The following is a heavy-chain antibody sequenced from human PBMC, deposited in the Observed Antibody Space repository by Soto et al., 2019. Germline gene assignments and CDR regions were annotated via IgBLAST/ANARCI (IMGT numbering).Heavy chain of an antibody. CDR3: TTDGLITFGGVLVPNWFDS. J-gene: IGHJ5*01. CDR1: VFTFSNAC. CDR2: IKSKTDGGAT. V-gene: IGHV3-15*01. D-gene: IGHD3-16*02. Sequence: RLSCAATVFTFSNACMSWVRQAPGKGLEWVGHIKSKTDGGATDYAAPVKGRFTISRDESENTVYLQMNSLKTEDTAVYYCTTDGLITFGGVLVPNWFDSWGQGTLVTVSS.